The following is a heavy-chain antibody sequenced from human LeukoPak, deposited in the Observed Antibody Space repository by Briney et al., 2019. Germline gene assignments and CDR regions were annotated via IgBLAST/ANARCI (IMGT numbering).Heavy chain of an antibody. CDR2: IWYDGSNK. Sequence: GRSLRLSCAASGFTFSSYGMHWVRQAPGKGLEWVAVIWYDGSNKYYADSVKGRFTISRDNSKNTLYLQMNSLRAEDTAVYYCAKGGIVLMVYAYFDYWGQGTLVTVSS. CDR3: AKGGIVLMVYAYFDY. CDR1: GFTFSSYG. J-gene: IGHJ4*02. V-gene: IGHV3-33*06. D-gene: IGHD2-8*01.